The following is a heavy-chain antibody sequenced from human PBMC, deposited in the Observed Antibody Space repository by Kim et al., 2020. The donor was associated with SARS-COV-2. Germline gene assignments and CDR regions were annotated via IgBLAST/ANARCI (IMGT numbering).Heavy chain of an antibody. J-gene: IGHJ4*02. CDR2: DT. CDR3: ARFPVTDYFDY. Sequence: DTRYSPTFQGQVTISADKSISTAYLQWSSLKASDTAMYYCARFPVTDYFDYWGQGTLVTVSS. V-gene: IGHV5-51*01. D-gene: IGHD4-4*01.